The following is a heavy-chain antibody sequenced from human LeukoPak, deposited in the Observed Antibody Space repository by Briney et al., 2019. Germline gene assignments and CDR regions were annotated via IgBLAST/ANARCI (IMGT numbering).Heavy chain of an antibody. CDR2: ISGSGGST. CDR1: GFTFGDYA. V-gene: IGHV3-23*01. J-gene: IGHJ2*01. D-gene: IGHD6-19*01. Sequence: GGSLRLSCTASGFTFGDYALSWFRQAPGKGLVWVSVISGSGGSTYYADSVKGRFTISRDNSKNTLYLQKNSLRADDTAIYYCAKSMTLQWRGFFDLWGRGTHVTVSS. CDR3: AKSMTLQWRGFFDL.